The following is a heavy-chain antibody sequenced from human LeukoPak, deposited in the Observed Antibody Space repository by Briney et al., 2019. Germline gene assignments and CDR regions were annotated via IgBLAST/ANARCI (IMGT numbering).Heavy chain of an antibody. CDR3: AKDRSVAGIKVGFDP. J-gene: IGHJ5*02. CDR1: GFTFSSYE. Sequence: GGSLRPSCAASGFTFSSYEMNWVRQAPGKGLEWVSYISSSGSTIYYADSVKGRFTISRDNAKNSLYLQMNSLRAEDTAVYYCAKDRSVAGIKVGFDPWGQGTLVTVSS. CDR2: ISSSGSTI. D-gene: IGHD6-19*01. V-gene: IGHV3-48*03.